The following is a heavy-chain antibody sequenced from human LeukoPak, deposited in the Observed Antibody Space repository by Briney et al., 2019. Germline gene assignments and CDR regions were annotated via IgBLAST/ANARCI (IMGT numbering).Heavy chain of an antibody. CDR2: INPNSGGT. D-gene: IGHD5-24*01. V-gene: IGHV1-2*02. CDR1: GYTFTGYY. J-gene: IGHJ4*02. CDR3: ARAFPLYNAYYFDY. Sequence: GASVKVSCKASGYTFTGYYMHWVRQAPGQGLEWMGWINPNSGGTNYAQKFQGRVTMTRDTSISTAYMELSRLRSDDTAVYYCARAFPLYNAYYFDYWGQGTLVTVSS.